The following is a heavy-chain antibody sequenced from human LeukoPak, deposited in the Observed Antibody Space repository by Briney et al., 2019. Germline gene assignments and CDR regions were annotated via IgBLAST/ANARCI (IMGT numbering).Heavy chain of an antibody. Sequence: GGSLRLSCAASGFTFSSYAMHWVRQAPGKGLEWVAVISYDGGNKYYVDSVKGRFTISRDNSKNTPYLQMNSLRAEDTAVYYCARDPQGFCSGGSCYGNYFDFWGQGTLVTVSS. J-gene: IGHJ4*02. CDR1: GFTFSSYA. CDR3: ARDPQGFCSGGSCYGNYFDF. V-gene: IGHV3-30-3*01. CDR2: ISYDGGNK. D-gene: IGHD2-15*01.